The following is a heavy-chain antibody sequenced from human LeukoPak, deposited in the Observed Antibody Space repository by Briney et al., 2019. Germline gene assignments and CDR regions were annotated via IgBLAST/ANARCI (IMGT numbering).Heavy chain of an antibody. CDR1: GGSFSGYY. Sequence: ETLSLTCAVYGGSFSGYYWSWIRQPPGKGLEWVSVIYSGGSTYYADSVKGRFTISRDNSKNTLYLQMNSLRAEDTAVYYCTGSSSWTGDYFDYWGQGTLVTVSS. D-gene: IGHD6-13*01. J-gene: IGHJ4*02. V-gene: IGHV3-66*01. CDR2: IYSGGST. CDR3: TGSSSWTGDYFDY.